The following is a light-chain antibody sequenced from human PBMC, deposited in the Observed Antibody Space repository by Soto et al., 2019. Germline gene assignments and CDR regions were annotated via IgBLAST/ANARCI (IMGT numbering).Light chain of an antibody. V-gene: IGLV1-44*01. CDR1: ISNIGSNT. Sequence: QSVLTQPPSSSVTPGQRVTISCSGSISNIGSNTVNWYQQLPGTAPKLLIYSNNQRPSGVPDRFSGSKSGTSASLAISGLQSEDEADYYCAAWDDSLNGRYVFGTGTKSPS. CDR3: AAWDDSLNGRYV. CDR2: SNN. J-gene: IGLJ1*01.